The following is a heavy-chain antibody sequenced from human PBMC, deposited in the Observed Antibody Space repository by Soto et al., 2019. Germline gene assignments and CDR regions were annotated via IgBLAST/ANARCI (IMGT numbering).Heavy chain of an antibody. D-gene: IGHD3-16*02. CDR2: IWYDGSNK. V-gene: IGHV3-33*01. Sequence: GGSLRLSCAASGFTFSSYGMHWVRQAPGKGLEWVAVIWYDGSNKYYADSVKGRFTISRDNSKNTLYLQMNSLRAEDTAVYYCARGGPMGYDYIWGSYRSPLYGDAFDIWGQGTMVTVSS. J-gene: IGHJ3*02. CDR1: GFTFSSYG. CDR3: ARGGPMGYDYIWGSYRSPLYGDAFDI.